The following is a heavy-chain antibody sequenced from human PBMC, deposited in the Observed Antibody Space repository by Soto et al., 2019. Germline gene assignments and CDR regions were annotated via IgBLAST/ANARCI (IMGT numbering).Heavy chain of an antibody. Sequence: PGEPLKISCKGSGYSFTSYWIGWVRQMPGKVLEWMGIIYPGDSDTRYRPSFHGQVPISADKSISTACLQWSSLKASDTARYYCARRGWFGEFGGMDVWGQGTTVTGSS. D-gene: IGHD3-10*01. CDR2: IYPGDSDT. V-gene: IGHV5-51*01. CDR1: GYSFTSYW. J-gene: IGHJ6*02. CDR3: ARRGWFGEFGGMDV.